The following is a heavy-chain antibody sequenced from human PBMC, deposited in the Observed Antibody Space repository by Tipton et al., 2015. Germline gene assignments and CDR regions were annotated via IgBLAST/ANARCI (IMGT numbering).Heavy chain of an antibody. J-gene: IGHJ5*02. V-gene: IGHV4-61*03. CDR1: GVSISTDYY. D-gene: IGHD3-3*01. CDR3: ARDRFVTIFAGHWFDT. Sequence: GLVKPSETLSLTCTVSGVSISTDYYWVWIRQPPGKGLEWIGYISYSGSTKYNPSLEGRVTMSIDTSENYFSLKMISVTAADTAFYYCARDRFVTIFAGHWFDTWGQGALVTVSS. CDR2: ISYSGST.